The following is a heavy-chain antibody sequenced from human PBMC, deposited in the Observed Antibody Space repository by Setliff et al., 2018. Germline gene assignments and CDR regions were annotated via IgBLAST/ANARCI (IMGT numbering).Heavy chain of an antibody. CDR1: GFTFSNAW. J-gene: IGHJ4*02. Sequence: KTGGSLRLSCAASGFTFSNAWMSWVRQAPGKGLEWVGRIKSKTDGGTTDYAAPVKGRFTISRDNSKNTLYLQMNSVRAEDAAVYYCTGSHRTVVTVRPYWGQGTLVTVSS. D-gene: IGHD2-21*02. CDR2: IKSKTDGGTT. CDR3: TGSHRTVVTVRPY. V-gene: IGHV3-15*01.